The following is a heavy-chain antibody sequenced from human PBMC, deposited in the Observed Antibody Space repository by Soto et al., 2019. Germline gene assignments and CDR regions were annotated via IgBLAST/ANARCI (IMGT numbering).Heavy chain of an antibody. J-gene: IGHJ5*02. Sequence: PSETLSLTCAVSGGSISSGGYSWSCIRQPPGKVLEWIGYIYHSGSTYYNPSLKSRVTISVDRSKNQFSLRLSSVTAAYTAVYYCARGGIAVAGTGYNWFDPWGQGTLVTVSS. CDR3: ARGGIAVAGTGYNWFDP. D-gene: IGHD6-19*01. CDR2: IYHSGST. V-gene: IGHV4-30-2*01. CDR1: GGSISSGGYS.